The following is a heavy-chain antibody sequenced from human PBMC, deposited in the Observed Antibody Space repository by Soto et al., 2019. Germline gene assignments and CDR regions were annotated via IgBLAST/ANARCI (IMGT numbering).Heavy chain of an antibody. V-gene: IGHV3-9*01. Sequence: EVQLVESGGGLVQPGRSLRLSCAASGFTFGDYAMHWVRQAPGKGLEWVAGISWNTDNIGYADSVKGRFTISRDNAGHALYLQMNSLRHEDTAVYYCAKGRNKIAVVTPFDWWCQGDLVTVSS. CDR2: ISWNTDNI. D-gene: IGHD6-19*01. J-gene: IGHJ4*02. CDR1: GFTFGDYA. CDR3: AKGRNKIAVVTPFDW.